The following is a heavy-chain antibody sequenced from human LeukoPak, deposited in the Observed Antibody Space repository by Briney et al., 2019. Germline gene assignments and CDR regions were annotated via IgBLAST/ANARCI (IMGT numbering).Heavy chain of an antibody. J-gene: IGHJ6*02. CDR1: GYSFTTYW. CDR2: IYPGDSDL. CDR3: ARLGCSGGYCYNGMDV. Sequence: GESLQISCKASGYSFTTYWIAWVRQMPGNGLEWMGIIYPGDSDLRYSPSFQGQVTISADKSISTAYLQWSSLKASDTAMYYCARLGCSGGYCYNGMDVWGQGTTVTVSS. V-gene: IGHV5-51*01. D-gene: IGHD2-15*01.